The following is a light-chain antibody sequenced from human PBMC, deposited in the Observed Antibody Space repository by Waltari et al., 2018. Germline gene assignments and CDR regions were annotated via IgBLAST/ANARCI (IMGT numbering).Light chain of an antibody. CDR3: QHDVNLPVT. Sequence: EIVLTQSPGTLSLSPGERATLSCRASQSVSRALAWYQQKPGQAPRLLIYAASTRATGGPDRFSGSGSGTDFSLTISRLDPEDFAVYYCQHDVNLPVTFGQGTKVEI. J-gene: IGKJ1*01. CDR2: AAS. CDR1: QSVSRA. V-gene: IGKV3-20*01.